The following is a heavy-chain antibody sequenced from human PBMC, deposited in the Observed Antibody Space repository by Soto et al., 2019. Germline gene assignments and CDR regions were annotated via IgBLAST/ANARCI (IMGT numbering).Heavy chain of an antibody. V-gene: IGHV4-30-2*01. CDR1: GGSISSGGYA. D-gene: IGHD1-7*01. CDR3: ARDSLTGNYFDP. J-gene: IGHJ5*02. CDR2: IYHSGYT. Sequence: PSETLSLTCAVSGGSISSGGYAWNWIRQPPGKGLEWIGYIYHSGYTSYNPSLKSRVTISVDKSKNQFSLDPSFVTAADTAVYYCARDSLTGNYFDPWGQGTLVTVSS.